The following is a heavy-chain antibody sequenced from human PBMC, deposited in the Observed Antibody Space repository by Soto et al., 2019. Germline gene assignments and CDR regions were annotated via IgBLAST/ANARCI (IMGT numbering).Heavy chain of an antibody. CDR2: IYHSGST. Sequence: QLQLLESGPGLVKPSETLSLTCAVSGGSIHSSSYYWAWIRQPPGKGLEWIGSIYHSGSTFYNPSRRGLVTTSVDTSKTQFSLKLRSMTAADTAVYFCARRSTVIRYCGFDPWGQGTLVTVTS. CDR3: ARRSTVIRYCGFDP. J-gene: IGHJ5*02. CDR1: GGSIHSSSYY. V-gene: IGHV4-39*01. D-gene: IGHD3-9*01.